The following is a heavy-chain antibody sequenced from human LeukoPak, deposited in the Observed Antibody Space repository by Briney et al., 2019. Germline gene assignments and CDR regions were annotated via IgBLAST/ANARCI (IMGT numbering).Heavy chain of an antibody. CDR1: GGSINSSDYY. CDR3: ARGYSSSWYKGYYFDY. V-gene: IGHV4-39*01. J-gene: IGHJ4*02. CDR2: IYHSGSM. Sequence: SETLSLTCTVSGGSINSSDYYWGWIRQPPGKGLEWIGSIYHSGSMYASLKSRVTISVDTSKNQFSLKLSSVTAADTAVYYCARGYSSSWYKGYYFDYWGQGTLVTVSS. D-gene: IGHD6-13*01.